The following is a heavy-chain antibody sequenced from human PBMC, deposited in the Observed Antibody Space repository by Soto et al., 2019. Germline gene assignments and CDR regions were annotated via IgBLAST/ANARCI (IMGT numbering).Heavy chain of an antibody. J-gene: IGHJ5*02. CDR1: GFTFSSYG. D-gene: IGHD3-9*01. CDR2: ISYDGSNK. CDR3: AKDAEYDILTGYYSYWFDP. V-gene: IGHV3-30*18. Sequence: GGSLRLSCAASGFTFSSYGMHWVRQAPGKGLEWVAVISYDGSNKYYADSVKGRFTISRDNSKNTLYLQMNSLRAEDTAVYYCAKDAEYDILTGYYSYWFDPWGQGTLVTVSS.